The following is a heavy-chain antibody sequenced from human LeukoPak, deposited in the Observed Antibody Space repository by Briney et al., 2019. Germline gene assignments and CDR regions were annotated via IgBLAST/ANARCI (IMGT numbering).Heavy chain of an antibody. CDR2: SYYSGST. Sequence: ASETLPLTCTVSGGSISSGDYYWSWIPQPRGEGLVWIWYSYYSGSTYYNPFLKSQVTISVDTSKNQFSLKLSSVTAADTAVYYCARENYDFETFDLWDQGTLVSVSS. CDR3: ARENYDFETFDL. D-gene: IGHD3-3*01. CDR1: GGSISSGDYY. J-gene: IGHJ5*02. V-gene: IGHV4-30-4*08.